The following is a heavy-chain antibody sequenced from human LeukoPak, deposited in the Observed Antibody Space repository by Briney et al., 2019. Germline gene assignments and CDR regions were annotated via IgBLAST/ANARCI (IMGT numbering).Heavy chain of an antibody. Sequence: GGSLRLSCAASGFTFSSYSMNWVRQAPGKGLEWVSSISSSSSYIYYADSVKGRFTISRDNAKNSLYLQMSSLRAEDTAVYYCASGMRVGPNIWGQGTLVTVSS. D-gene: IGHD1-26*01. V-gene: IGHV3-21*01. J-gene: IGHJ4*02. CDR3: ASGMRVGPNI. CDR2: ISSSSSYI. CDR1: GFTFSSYS.